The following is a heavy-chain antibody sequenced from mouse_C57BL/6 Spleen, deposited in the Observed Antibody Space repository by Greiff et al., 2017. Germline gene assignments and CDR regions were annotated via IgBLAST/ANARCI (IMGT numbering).Heavy chain of an antibody. V-gene: IGHV5-6*01. CDR1: GFTFSSYG. CDR3: ARHAYDYLDY. D-gene: IGHD2-3*01. J-gene: IGHJ2*01. CDR2: ISSGGSYT. Sequence: EVKLMESGGDLVKPGGSLKLSCAASGFTFSSYGMSWVRQTPDKRLEWVATISSGGSYTYYPDSVKGRFTISRDNAKNTLYLQMSSLKSEDTAMYYCARHAYDYLDYWGQGTTLTVSS.